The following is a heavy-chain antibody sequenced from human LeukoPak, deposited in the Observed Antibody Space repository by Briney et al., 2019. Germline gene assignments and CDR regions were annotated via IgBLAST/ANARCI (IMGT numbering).Heavy chain of an antibody. CDR1: GFTFSSNA. Sequence: PGGSLRLSCAASGFTFSSNAMSWVRQAPGKGLEWVSSNVGGSTYYADSVKGRFTISRDNSKNTLYLQMNSLRADDTAIYYCANLIAAALEGPPPWGQGTTVTVSS. CDR3: ANLIAAALEGPPP. CDR2: SNVGGST. V-gene: IGHV3-23*01. D-gene: IGHD6-13*01. J-gene: IGHJ6*02.